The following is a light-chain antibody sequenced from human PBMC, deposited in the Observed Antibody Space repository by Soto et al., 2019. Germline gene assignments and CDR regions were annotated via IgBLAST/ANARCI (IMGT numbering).Light chain of an antibody. J-gene: IGLJ3*02. CDR1: SSNIGSNY. V-gene: IGLV1-47*02. Sequence: QSVLTQPPSASGTPGQGVIISCSGTSSNIGSNYVYWYRLLPGTAPKLVMFSNVMRPPGVPVRFSGAKSGTSASLAISGLRPEDEADYFCAAWDASLSGWVFGGGTKLTVL. CDR2: SNV. CDR3: AAWDASLSGWV.